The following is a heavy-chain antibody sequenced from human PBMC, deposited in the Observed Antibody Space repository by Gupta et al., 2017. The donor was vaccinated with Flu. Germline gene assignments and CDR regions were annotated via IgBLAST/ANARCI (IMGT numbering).Heavy chain of an antibody. V-gene: IGHV5-51*01. CDR3: ARSFGVVSDFVY. CDR1: W. Sequence: WIGWVRQIPGKGLEWMGIIYPADSDATYRPSFQGQVTFSVDKSINTAYLQWSSLKTSDTAIYYCARSFGVVSDFVYWGQGTQVTVSS. D-gene: IGHD3-3*01. J-gene: IGHJ4*02. CDR2: IYPADSDA.